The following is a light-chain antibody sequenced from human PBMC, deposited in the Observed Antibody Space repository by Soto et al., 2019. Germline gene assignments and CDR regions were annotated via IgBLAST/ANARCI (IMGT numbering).Light chain of an antibody. CDR3: QQYSDSSGA. V-gene: IGKV3-20*01. CDR1: QGVSSNS. Sequence: ETVLTQSPGTLSLSPGEGATLSCRASQGVSSNSLAWYQQKPGQAPRLLIYGASTRATGVPDRFSGSGSGTDFTLTISSLQPDDFATYYCQQYSDSSGAFGQGTKVDIK. CDR2: GAS. J-gene: IGKJ1*01.